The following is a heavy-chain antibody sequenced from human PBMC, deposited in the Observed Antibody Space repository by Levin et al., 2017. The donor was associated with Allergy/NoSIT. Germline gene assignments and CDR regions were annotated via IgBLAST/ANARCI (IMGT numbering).Heavy chain of an antibody. D-gene: IGHD3-10*01. CDR2: ISFDGSKT. CDR1: GFTFSNYV. J-gene: IGHJ4*02. V-gene: IGHV3-30-3*01. Sequence: GGSLRLSCAASGFTFSNYVLHWVRQAPGKGLEWVALISFDGSKTHFAASVKGRFTISRDNSKNTAYLQMSSLKTEDTAVYFCARDRNYYGSGTFAGGPFDYWGQGTLVTVFS. CDR3: ARDRNYYGSGTFAGGPFDY.